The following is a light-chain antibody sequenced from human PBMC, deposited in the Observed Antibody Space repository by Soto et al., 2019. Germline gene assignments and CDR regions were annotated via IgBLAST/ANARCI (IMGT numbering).Light chain of an antibody. CDR2: KAS. CDR1: QSISTW. V-gene: IGKV1-5*03. Sequence: DIQMTQSPSTLSASVGDRVTITCRASQSISTWLAWYQQKPGKAPKLLIYKASSLESGVQSRFSGSGSGTEFTLTISSLQPDDFVTYYCQQYINRWTFGQGTKVEIK. J-gene: IGKJ1*01. CDR3: QQYINRWT.